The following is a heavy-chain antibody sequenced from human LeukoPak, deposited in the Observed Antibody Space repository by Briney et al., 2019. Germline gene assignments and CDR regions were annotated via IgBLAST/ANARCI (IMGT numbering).Heavy chain of an antibody. J-gene: IGHJ5*02. D-gene: IGHD1-14*01. CDR1: GYTFTSYG. V-gene: IGHV1-18*01. CDR2: ISAYNGNT. Sequence: GSSVKVSCKASGYTFTSYGISWGRQAPGQGLEWMGWISAYNGNTNYAQKLQGRVTMTTDTSTSTAYMELRSLRSDDTAVYYCAREAPEGWFDPWGQGTLVTVSS. CDR3: AREAPEGWFDP.